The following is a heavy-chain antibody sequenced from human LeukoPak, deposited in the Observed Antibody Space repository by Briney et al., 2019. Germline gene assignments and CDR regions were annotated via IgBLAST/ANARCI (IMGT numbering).Heavy chain of an antibody. V-gene: IGHV3-74*01. CDR1: GFTFSSYW. CDR3: ARRHLPVEGTGRDDY. J-gene: IGHJ4*02. CDR2: INGDGSRT. D-gene: IGHD6-19*01. Sequence: QPGGSLRLSCAASGFTFSSYWMHWVRQAPGKGLVWVSRINGDGSRTTYADSVKGRFTISRDNAKNTLYLQMNSLRAEDTAVYYCARRHLPVEGTGRDDYWGQGTLVTVSS.